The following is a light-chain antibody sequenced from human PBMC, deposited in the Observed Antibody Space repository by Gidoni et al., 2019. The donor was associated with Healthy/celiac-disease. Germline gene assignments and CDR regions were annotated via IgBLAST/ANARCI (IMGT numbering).Light chain of an antibody. CDR3: QQRSNWPSLT. V-gene: IGKV3-11*01. CDR1: QSVSSY. CDR2: DAS. Sequence: EIVLTQYPATLSLSPGERATLSCRASQSVSSYLAWYQQQPGQAPRLLIYDASNRATGIPPRFSGSGSGTDFTLTISSLEPEDFAVYYCQQRSNWPSLTFGGGTKVEIK. J-gene: IGKJ4*01.